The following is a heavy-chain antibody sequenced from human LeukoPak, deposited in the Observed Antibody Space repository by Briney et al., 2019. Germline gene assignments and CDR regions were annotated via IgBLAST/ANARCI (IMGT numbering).Heavy chain of an antibody. J-gene: IGHJ4*02. Sequence: GGSLRLSCAASGFTFSSYGMHWVRQAPGKGLEWVAFIRYDGSNKYYADSVKGRFTISRDNSKNTLYLQMNSLRAEDTAVYYCAKRAQLWQSFDYWGQGTLVTVSS. V-gene: IGHV3-30*02. CDR2: IRYDGSNK. CDR1: GFTFSSYG. D-gene: IGHD5-18*01. CDR3: AKRAQLWQSFDY.